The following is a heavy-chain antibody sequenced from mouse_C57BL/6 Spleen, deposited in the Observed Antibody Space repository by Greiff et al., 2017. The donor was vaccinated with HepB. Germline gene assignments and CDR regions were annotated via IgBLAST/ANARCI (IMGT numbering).Heavy chain of an antibody. D-gene: IGHD1-1*01. Sequence: QVHVKQPGAELVMPGASVKLSCKASGYTFTSYWMHWVKQRPGQGLEWIGEIDPSDSYTNYNQKFKGKSTLTVDKSSSTAYMQLSSLTSEDSAVYYCANTVVAPFDDWGQGTTLTVSS. CDR2: IDPSDSYT. V-gene: IGHV1-69*01. J-gene: IGHJ2*01. CDR3: ANTVVAPFDD. CDR1: GYTFTSYW.